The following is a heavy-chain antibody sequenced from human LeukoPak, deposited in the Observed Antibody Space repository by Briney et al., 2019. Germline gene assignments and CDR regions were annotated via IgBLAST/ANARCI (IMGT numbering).Heavy chain of an antibody. J-gene: IGHJ5*02. D-gene: IGHD6-6*01. CDR3: TRPEYSSSSVWFDP. CDR2: IRSKANSYAT. CDR1: GFTFSGSA. Sequence: GGSLRLSCAASGFTFSGSAMHWVRQASGKRLEWVGRIRSKANSYATAYAASVKGRFTISRDDSKNTAYLQMNSLKAEDTAVYYCTRPEYSSSSVWFDPWGQGTLVTVSS. V-gene: IGHV3-73*01.